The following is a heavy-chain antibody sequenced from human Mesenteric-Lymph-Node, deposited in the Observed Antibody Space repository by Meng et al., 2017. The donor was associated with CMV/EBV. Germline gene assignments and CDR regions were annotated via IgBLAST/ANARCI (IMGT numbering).Heavy chain of an antibody. V-gene: IGHV3-21*01. J-gene: IGHJ4*02. D-gene: IGHD6-19*01. CDR2: ISSSSSYI. Sequence: GESLKISCAASGFTFSSYTMNWVRQAPGKGLEWVSSISSSSSYIYYADSVKGRFTISRDNAKNSLYLQMNSLRAEDTAVYYCASQGLNGWYYFDYWGQGTLVTVSS. CDR3: ASQGLNGWYYFDY. CDR1: GFTFSSYT.